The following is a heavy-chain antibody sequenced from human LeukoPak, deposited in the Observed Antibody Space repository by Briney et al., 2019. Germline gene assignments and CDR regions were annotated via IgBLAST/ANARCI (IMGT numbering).Heavy chain of an antibody. CDR2: INPNTGGT. V-gene: IGHV1-2*02. CDR3: ARALVPAAQRLSS. D-gene: IGHD2-2*01. Sequence: ASVKVSCKASGYTFAGYYLHWVRQVPGQGLEWMGWINPNTGGTNYAQNFQGRVTMTRDTSISTAYMEVTRLRSDDTAVYYCARALVPAAQRLSSWGQGTLVTVSS. CDR1: GYTFAGYY. J-gene: IGHJ5*02.